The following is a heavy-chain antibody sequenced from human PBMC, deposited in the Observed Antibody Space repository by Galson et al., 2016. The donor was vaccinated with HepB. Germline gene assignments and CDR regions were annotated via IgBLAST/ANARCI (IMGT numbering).Heavy chain of an antibody. CDR3: SLRPRYTFGSGNSPRYVFDM. D-gene: IGHD3-10*01. Sequence: SETLSLTCGVYNGSFSGYLWSWIRQSPGTGLEWIGEINDGGTTNYNPSLKSRVAISEDTSKSQFSLSLSSVTAADTAVYYCSLRPRYTFGSGNSPRYVFDMWGQGTMGTVSS. J-gene: IGHJ3*02. CDR2: INDGGTT. V-gene: IGHV4-34*01. CDR1: NGSFSGYL.